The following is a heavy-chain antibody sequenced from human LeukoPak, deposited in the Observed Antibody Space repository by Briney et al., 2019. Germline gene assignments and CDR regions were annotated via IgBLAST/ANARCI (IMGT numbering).Heavy chain of an antibody. V-gene: IGHV4-59*01. CDR1: GGSISSYY. Sequence: SETLSLTCTVSGGSISSYYWSWIRQPAGKGLEWIGYIYYSGSTNYNPSLKSRVTISVDTSKNQFSLKLSSVTAADTAVYYCARLVRDGYNYHYFYYWGQGTLVTVSS. CDR2: IYYSGST. D-gene: IGHD5-24*01. CDR3: ARLVRDGYNYHYFYY. J-gene: IGHJ4*02.